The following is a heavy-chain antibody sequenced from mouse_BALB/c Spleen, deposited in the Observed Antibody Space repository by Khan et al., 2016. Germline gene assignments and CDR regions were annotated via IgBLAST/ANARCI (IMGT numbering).Heavy chain of an antibody. V-gene: IGHV1S137*01. D-gene: IGHD1-1*01. Sequence: QVQLKQSGAELVRPGVSVKISCKGSGYTFTDYAMHWVKQSHTKSLEWIGVINTYYGDANYNQKFKGKATMTVDKPSSTAYLELARLTSEDSAIYHCARDYGSSYDYWGQGTTRTVSS. J-gene: IGHJ2*01. CDR1: GYTFTDYA. CDR2: INTYYGDA. CDR3: ARDYGSSYDY.